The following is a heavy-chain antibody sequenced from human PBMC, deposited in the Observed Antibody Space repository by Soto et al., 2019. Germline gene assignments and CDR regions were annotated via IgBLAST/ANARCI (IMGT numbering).Heavy chain of an antibody. CDR3: ARDYSSSWYTDY. J-gene: IGHJ4*02. CDR1: GFTFSSYN. Sequence: EVQLVESGGGLVQPGGSLRLSCAASGFTFSSYNMNWVRQAPGKGLEWLSYISSSSGTVYYADSVKGRFTISRDNAKNSLYIQMNSLRAEDTAVYYCARDYSSSWYTDYWGQGTLVTVSS. D-gene: IGHD6-13*01. CDR2: ISSSSGTV. V-gene: IGHV3-48*01.